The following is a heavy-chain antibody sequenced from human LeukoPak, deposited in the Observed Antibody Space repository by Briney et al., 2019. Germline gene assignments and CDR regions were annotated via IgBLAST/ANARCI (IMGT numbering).Heavy chain of an antibody. CDR2: ISSSGSTI. CDR1: GFTFSDYY. V-gene: IGHV3-11*01. D-gene: IGHD1-26*01. J-gene: IGHJ4*02. CDR3: AREISGERTYYFDY. Sequence: PGGSLRLSCAASGFTFSDYYMSWIRQAPGKGLEWVSYISSSGSTIYYAYSVKGRFTISRDNAKNSLYLQMNSLRAEDTAVYYCAREISGERTYYFDYWGQGTLVTVSS.